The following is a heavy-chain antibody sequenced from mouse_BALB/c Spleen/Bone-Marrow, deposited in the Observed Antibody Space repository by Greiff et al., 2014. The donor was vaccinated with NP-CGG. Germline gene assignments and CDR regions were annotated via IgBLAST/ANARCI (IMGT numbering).Heavy chain of an antibody. Sequence: VQLQQSGAELVKPGASVKLSCKASGYTFTSYWMHWVKQRHGQGLEWIGEINPSNGRTNYNEKFKSKATLTVDKSSSTAYMQLSSLTSEDSTVYYCARCYYGNYFDYWGQGTTLTVSS. CDR2: INPSNGRT. CDR1: GYTFTSYW. CDR3: ARCYYGNYFDY. D-gene: IGHD2-1*01. J-gene: IGHJ2*01. V-gene: IGHV1S81*02.